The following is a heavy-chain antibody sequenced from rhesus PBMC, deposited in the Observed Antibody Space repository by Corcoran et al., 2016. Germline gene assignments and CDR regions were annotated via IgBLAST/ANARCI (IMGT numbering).Heavy chain of an antibody. Sequence: QVQLQESGPGLVKPSETLSLTCAVSGYSISRGYYWSWILPPPGKGREWIGYITYSGSTSYNPSLTSRVTISRDTSKNQFSLKLSSVTAADTAVYYCARDSQRYCSGGVCSALDYWGQGVLVTVSS. J-gene: IGHJ4*01. D-gene: IGHD2-8*01. V-gene: IGHV4-122*02. CDR1: GYSISRGYY. CDR2: ITYSGST. CDR3: ARDSQRYCSGGVCSALDY.